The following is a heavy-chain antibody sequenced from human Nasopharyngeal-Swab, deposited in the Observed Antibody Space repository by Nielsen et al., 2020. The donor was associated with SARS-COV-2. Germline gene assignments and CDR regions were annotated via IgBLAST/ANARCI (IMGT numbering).Heavy chain of an antibody. V-gene: IGHV1-58*01. CDR2: IVVGSGNT. Sequence: SVKVSCKASGFTFTSSTVQWVRQARGQRLEWIGWIVVGSGNTNYAQKFQERVTITRDMSTSTAYMELSSLRSEDTAVYYCAAAKAARQGYYYYGMDVWGQGTTVTVSS. J-gene: IGHJ6*02. D-gene: IGHD6-6*01. CDR1: GFTFTSST. CDR3: AAAKAARQGYYYYGMDV.